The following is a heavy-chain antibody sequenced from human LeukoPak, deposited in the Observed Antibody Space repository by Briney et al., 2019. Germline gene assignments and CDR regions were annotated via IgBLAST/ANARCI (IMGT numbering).Heavy chain of an antibody. Sequence: SGTLSLTCTVSGGSISSYYWSWIRQPPGKGLEWIGYIYYSGSTNYNPSLKSRVTISVDTSKNQFSLKLSSVTAADTAVYYCARVVTAIPPLFDYWGQGTPVTVSS. CDR3: ARVVTAIPPLFDY. J-gene: IGHJ4*02. CDR2: IYYSGST. CDR1: GGSISSYY. V-gene: IGHV4-59*01. D-gene: IGHD2-21*02.